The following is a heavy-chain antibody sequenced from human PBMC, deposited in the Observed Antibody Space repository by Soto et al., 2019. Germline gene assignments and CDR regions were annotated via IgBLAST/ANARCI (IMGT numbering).Heavy chain of an antibody. CDR3: AKDKYPGPPNWFDP. J-gene: IGHJ5*02. Sequence: GSLRLSCTASGFTFRSYAMSWVRQAPGKGLEWVSAISGSGGSTYYADSVKGRFTISRDNSKNTLYLQMNSLRAEDTAVYYCAKDKYPGPPNWFDPWGQGTLVTVSS. CDR1: GFTFRSYA. CDR2: ISGSGGST. V-gene: IGHV3-23*01.